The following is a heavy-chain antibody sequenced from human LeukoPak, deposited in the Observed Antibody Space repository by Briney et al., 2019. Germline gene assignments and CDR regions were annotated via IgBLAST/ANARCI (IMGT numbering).Heavy chain of an antibody. CDR1: GFTFSSYG. Sequence: QSGGSLRLSCAASGFTFSSYGMHWVRQAPGKGLEWVAFIRYDGSNKYYADSVKGRFTISRDNSKNTLYLQMDSLRAEDTAIYYCADFGSGSYCFDYWGQGTLVTVSS. CDR2: IRYDGSNK. V-gene: IGHV3-30*02. J-gene: IGHJ4*02. D-gene: IGHD3-10*01. CDR3: ADFGSGSYCFDY.